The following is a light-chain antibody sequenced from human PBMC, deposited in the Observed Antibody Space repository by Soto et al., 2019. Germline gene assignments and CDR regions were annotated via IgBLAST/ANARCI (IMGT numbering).Light chain of an antibody. CDR1: QVISTS. J-gene: IGKJ5*01. V-gene: IGKV1-9*01. CDR3: QQLFDSPIT. CDR2: AAS. Sequence: DMQLTQSPSFLSPSIGESVSITCRASQVISTSLSWYQVKPGKAPKLLIYAASTSESGVPSRFSATVSGTEFSLTITSLQPEDFATYYCQQLFDSPITFGQGARLEIK.